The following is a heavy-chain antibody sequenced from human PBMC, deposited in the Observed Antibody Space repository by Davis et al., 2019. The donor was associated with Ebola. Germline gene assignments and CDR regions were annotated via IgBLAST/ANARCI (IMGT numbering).Heavy chain of an antibody. CDR1: GFTFSSYS. D-gene: IGHD1-14*01. CDR2: ISSSSSTI. V-gene: IGHV3-48*02. J-gene: IGHJ4*02. CDR3: ARHSSLNPYHPAY. Sequence: GESLKISCAASGFTFSSYSMNWVRQAPGKGLEWVSYISSSSSTIYYADSVKGRFTISRDNAKNSLYLQMNSLRDEDTAVYYCARHSSLNPYHPAYWGRGTLVTVSS.